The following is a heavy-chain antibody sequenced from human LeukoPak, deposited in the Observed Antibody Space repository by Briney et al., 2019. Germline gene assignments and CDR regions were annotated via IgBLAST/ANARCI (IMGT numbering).Heavy chain of an antibody. Sequence: PGGSLRLSCAASGFTFSSYEMNWVRHAPGKGLEWVSYISSSGSTIYYADSVKGRFTISRDNAKNSLYLQMNSLRAEDTAVYYYARAPMTGATGGYYWGQGTLVTVSS. CDR1: GFTFSSYE. J-gene: IGHJ4*02. CDR3: ARAPMTGATGGYY. CDR2: ISSSGSTI. V-gene: IGHV3-48*03. D-gene: IGHD1-26*01.